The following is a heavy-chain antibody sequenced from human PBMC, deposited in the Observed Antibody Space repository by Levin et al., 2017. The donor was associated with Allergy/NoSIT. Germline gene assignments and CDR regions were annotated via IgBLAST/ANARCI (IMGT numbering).Heavy chain of an antibody. CDR1: GYSFTTYW. CDR2: IYPDDSDT. J-gene: IGHJ6*02. Sequence: RASVKVSCQASGYSFTTYWIGWVRQMPGKGLEWMGIIYPDDSDTRYSPSFQGQVTISADKSIRTAYLQWNTLRASDTAIYYCARHGDEGASLNPYFYYGLDVWGQGTTVTVSS. V-gene: IGHV5-51*01. CDR3: ARHGDEGASLNPYFYYGLDV. D-gene: IGHD1-26*01.